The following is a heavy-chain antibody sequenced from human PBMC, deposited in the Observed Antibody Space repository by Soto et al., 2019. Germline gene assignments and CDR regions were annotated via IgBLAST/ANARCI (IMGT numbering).Heavy chain of an antibody. V-gene: IGHV1-3*01. J-gene: IGHJ6*02. CDR3: ARIYSSSSFFYYYGMDV. CDR1: GYTFTSYA. Sequence: ASVKVSCKASGYTFTSYAMHWVRQAPGQRLEWMGWINAGNGNTKYSQKFQGRVTITRDTSASTAYMELSSLRSEDTAVYYCARIYSSSSFFYYYGMDVWGQGTTVTVYS. D-gene: IGHD6-6*01. CDR2: INAGNGNT.